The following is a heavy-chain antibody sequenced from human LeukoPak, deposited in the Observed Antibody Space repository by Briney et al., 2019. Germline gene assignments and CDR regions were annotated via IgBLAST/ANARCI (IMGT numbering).Heavy chain of an antibody. Sequence: GGSLRLSCAASGFTFSTYIMNWVRQAPGKGLEWVSSISSSDNYIYSADSVKGRFTISRDNARNSLYLQMNSLRAEDTAVYYCAIAGGNRYYFDYWGQGTPVTVSS. V-gene: IGHV3-21*01. J-gene: IGHJ4*02. CDR3: AIAGGNRYYFDY. CDR1: GFTFSTYI. D-gene: IGHD3-16*01. CDR2: ISSSDNYI.